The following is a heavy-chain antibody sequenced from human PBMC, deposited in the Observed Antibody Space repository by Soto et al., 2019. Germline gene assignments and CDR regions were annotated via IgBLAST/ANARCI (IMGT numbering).Heavy chain of an antibody. CDR2: INRHGGST. CDR3: ARTPGYYGDFFDY. CDR1: GFPFDDYG. Sequence: GGSLRLSCAASGFPFDDYGMSWVRQAPGKGLEWVSGINRHGGSTGYADSVKGRFTISRDNAKNSLHLHMNSLRAEDTAFYYCARTPGYYGDFFDYWGQGTLVTVSS. D-gene: IGHD4-17*01. V-gene: IGHV3-20*04. J-gene: IGHJ4*02.